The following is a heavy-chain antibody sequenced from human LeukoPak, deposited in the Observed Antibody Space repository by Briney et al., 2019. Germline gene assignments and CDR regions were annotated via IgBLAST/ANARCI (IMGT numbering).Heavy chain of an antibody. J-gene: IGHJ6*03. CDR2: ISSSSSYI. Sequence: GSLRLSCAASGFTFSSYSMNWVRQAPGKGLEWVSSISSSSSYIYYADSVKGRFTISRDNAKNSLYLQMNGLRAEDTAVYYCARVQYSSSWPYYYYMDVWGKGTTVTVSS. CDR1: GFTFSSYS. CDR3: ARVQYSSSWPYYYYMDV. D-gene: IGHD6-13*01. V-gene: IGHV3-21*01.